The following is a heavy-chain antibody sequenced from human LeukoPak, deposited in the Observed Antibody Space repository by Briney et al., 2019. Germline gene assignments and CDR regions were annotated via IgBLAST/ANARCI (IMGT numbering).Heavy chain of an antibody. V-gene: IGHV1-3*01. Sequence: ASVKVSCKASGYTFTSYAMHWVRQAPGQRLEWMGWINAGNGNTKYSQKFQGRVTITRDTSASTAYMELSSLRSGDTAVYYCARAPTAGIFDYWGQGTLVTVSS. CDR3: ARAPTAGIFDY. CDR2: INAGNGNT. CDR1: GYTFTSYA. J-gene: IGHJ4*02. D-gene: IGHD6-13*01.